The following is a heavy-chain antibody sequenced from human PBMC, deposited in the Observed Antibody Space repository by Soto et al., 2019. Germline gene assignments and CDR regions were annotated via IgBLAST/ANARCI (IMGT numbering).Heavy chain of an antibody. V-gene: IGHV1-18*01. Sequence: QVQLVQSGAEVKKPGASVKVSCTTSGYTFTRYGISWVRQAPGQGLEWLGWISAYNGHTNYAQKLQGRVTMTTDTATSTAYMERRSLRSDDTAVYYCARGKDSVLVTDFWGQGTLVTVSS. CDR1: GYTFTRYG. D-gene: IGHD2-2*01. CDR2: ISAYNGHT. CDR3: ARGKDSVLVTDF. J-gene: IGHJ4*02.